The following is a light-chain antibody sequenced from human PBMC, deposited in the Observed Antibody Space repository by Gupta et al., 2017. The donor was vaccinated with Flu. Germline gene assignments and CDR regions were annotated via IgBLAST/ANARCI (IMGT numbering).Light chain of an antibody. Sequence: RVTISGCGRSSNIGSNYVYRYQQRPGTTPKLLMYRNHPRGSGVPFRFSGSKSGASAAMAISGLRAEADDDYYSAAGDVSRRGWVFGGGTKLTVL. CDR3: AAGDVSRRGWV. J-gene: IGLJ3*02. CDR1: SSNIGSNY. CDR2: RNH. V-gene: IGLV1-47*01.